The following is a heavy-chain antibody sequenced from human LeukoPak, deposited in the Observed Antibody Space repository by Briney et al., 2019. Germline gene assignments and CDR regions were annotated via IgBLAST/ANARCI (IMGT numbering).Heavy chain of an antibody. D-gene: IGHD3-10*01. CDR1: GGSFSGYY. CDR3: ARGDGSGSGRWFDP. J-gene: IGHJ5*02. Sequence: PSETLSLTCAVYGGSFSGYYWSWIRQPPGKGLEWIGEIYHSGSTNYNPSLKGRVTISVDRSKNQFSLNLNFVTAADTALYYCARGDGSGSGRWFDPWGQGTLITVSS. V-gene: IGHV4-34*01. CDR2: IYHSGST.